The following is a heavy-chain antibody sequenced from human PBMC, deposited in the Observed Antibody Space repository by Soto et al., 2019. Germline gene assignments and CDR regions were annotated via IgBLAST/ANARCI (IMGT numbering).Heavy chain of an antibody. J-gene: IGHJ5*02. V-gene: IGHV1-69*01. CDR3: AREGEGYCSGGSCSSGRNWFDP. CDR2: IIPIFGTA. Sequence: QVQLVQSGAEVKKPGSSVKVSCKASGGTFSSYAISWVRQAPGQGLEWMGGIIPIFGTANYAQKFQGRVTITADESTSTAYMELSSLRSEDTAVYYCAREGEGYCSGGSCSSGRNWFDPWGQGTLVTVSS. CDR1: GGTFSSYA. D-gene: IGHD2-15*01.